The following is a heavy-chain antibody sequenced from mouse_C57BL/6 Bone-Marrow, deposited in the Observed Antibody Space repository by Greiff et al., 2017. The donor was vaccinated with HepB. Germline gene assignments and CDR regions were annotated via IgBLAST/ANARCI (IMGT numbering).Heavy chain of an antibody. CDR3: AGFITGY. CDR1: GYTFTSYW. Sequence: QVQLQQPGAELVRPGTSVKLSCKASGYTFTSYWMHWAKQRPGQGLEWIGVIDPSDSYTNYNQKFKGKATLTVDTSSSTAYMQLSSLTSEDSAVYYCAGFITGYWGQGTTLTVSS. CDR2: IDPSDSYT. V-gene: IGHV1-59*01. J-gene: IGHJ2*01. D-gene: IGHD1-1*01.